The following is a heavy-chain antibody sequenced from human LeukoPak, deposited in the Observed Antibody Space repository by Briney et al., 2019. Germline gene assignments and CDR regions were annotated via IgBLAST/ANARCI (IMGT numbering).Heavy chain of an antibody. CDR1: GGTFSSYA. V-gene: IGHV1-18*01. Sequence: RGASVKVSCKASGGTFSSYAISWVRQAPGQGLEWMGWISAYNGNTNYAQKLQGRVTMTTDTSTSTAYMELRSLRSDDTAVYYCARDRRGSRYYYDSSVALHDYWGQGTLVTVSS. J-gene: IGHJ4*02. CDR2: ISAYNGNT. CDR3: ARDRRGSRYYYDSSVALHDY. D-gene: IGHD3-22*01.